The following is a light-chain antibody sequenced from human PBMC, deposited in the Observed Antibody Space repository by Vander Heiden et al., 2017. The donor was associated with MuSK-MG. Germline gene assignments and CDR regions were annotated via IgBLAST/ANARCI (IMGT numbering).Light chain of an antibody. CDR2: SAS. CDR3: QQYYSTPPT. Sequence: DIQMTQSPSSLSASVGDRVTITCRASQCISDSLAWYQQKSGKAPNLLLYSASTLESGVPSRFSGSGSGTDYTLTISSLQPEDFATYYCQQYYSTPPTFGQGTKVEIK. J-gene: IGKJ1*01. V-gene: IGKV1-NL1*01. CDR1: QCISDS.